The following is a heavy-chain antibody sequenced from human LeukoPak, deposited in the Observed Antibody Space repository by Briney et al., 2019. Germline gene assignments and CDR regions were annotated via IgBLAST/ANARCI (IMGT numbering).Heavy chain of an antibody. D-gene: IGHD6-19*01. Sequence: ASVKVSCKASGYTFTGYYMHWLRQAPGQGLEWMGRINPNSGGTNYAQKFQGRVTMTRDTCISTAYMELSSLRSDDTAVYCGGRDRIAVAGDAFDIWSQATMVTVSS. CDR2: INPNSGGT. J-gene: IGHJ3*02. CDR1: GYTFTGYY. CDR3: GRDRIAVAGDAFDI. V-gene: IGHV1-2*06.